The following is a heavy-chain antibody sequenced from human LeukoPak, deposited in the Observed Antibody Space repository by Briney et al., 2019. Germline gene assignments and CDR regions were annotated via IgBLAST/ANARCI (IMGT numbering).Heavy chain of an antibody. V-gene: IGHV3-7*03. CDR2: INKDGGGI. D-gene: IGHD1/OR15-1a*01. Sequence: PGGSLRLSCAVSGFPFSNSWMYWVRQAPGKGLVGVANINKDGGGISYVDSVKGRFIISRDNARNSLYLQMNSLRVEDTAVYFCAGGNSMDVWGKGTAVTVSS. CDR3: AGGNSMDV. CDR1: GFPFSNSW. J-gene: IGHJ6*04.